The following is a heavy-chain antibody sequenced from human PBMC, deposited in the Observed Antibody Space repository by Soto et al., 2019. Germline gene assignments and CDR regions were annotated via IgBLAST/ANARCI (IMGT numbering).Heavy chain of an antibody. CDR2: IWYDGSNK. CDR1: GFTFSSYG. D-gene: IGHD4-17*01. V-gene: IGHV3-33*01. Sequence: QVQLVESGGGVVQPGRSLRHSCAASGFTFSSYGTHWVRQAPGKGLEWVAVIWYDGSNKYYADSVKGRFTISRDNSKNTLYLQMNSLRAEDTAVYYCARDQYYGDYDYWGQGTLVTVSS. J-gene: IGHJ4*02. CDR3: ARDQYYGDYDY.